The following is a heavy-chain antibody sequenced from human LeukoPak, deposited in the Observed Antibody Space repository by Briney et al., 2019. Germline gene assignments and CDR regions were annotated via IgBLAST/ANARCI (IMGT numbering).Heavy chain of an antibody. J-gene: IGHJ3*02. D-gene: IGHD6-19*01. Sequence: PSETLSLTCTVSGGSISSGSYYWSWIRQPPGKELKGIGYIYYSGSTNYNPSLKIRVTISADTSKNYFSLKLSSVTAADTAVYYCARAARYSSGWQPLDIWGQGTMVTVSS. CDR3: ARAARYSSGWQPLDI. CDR2: IYYSGST. V-gene: IGHV4-61*03. CDR1: GGSISSGSYY.